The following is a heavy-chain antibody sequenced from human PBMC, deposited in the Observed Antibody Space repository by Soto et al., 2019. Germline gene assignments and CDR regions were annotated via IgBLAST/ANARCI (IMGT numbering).Heavy chain of an antibody. Sequence: ASVKVSCKASGFTFTSSAVQWVRQARGQRLEWIGWIVVGSGNTNYAQKFQERVTITRDMSTSTAYMELSSLRSEDTAVYYCAAAYYYGSGSGYYYGMDVWGQGTTVTVSS. D-gene: IGHD3-10*01. CDR2: IVVGSGNT. V-gene: IGHV1-58*01. CDR1: GFTFTSSA. J-gene: IGHJ6*02. CDR3: AAAYYYGSGSGYYYGMDV.